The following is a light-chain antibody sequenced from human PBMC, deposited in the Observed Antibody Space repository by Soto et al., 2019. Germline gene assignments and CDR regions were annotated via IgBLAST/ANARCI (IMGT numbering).Light chain of an antibody. J-gene: IGKJ1*01. CDR3: HQYNNWPLGT. Sequence: VLTQSPGILSLSPGERATLSCRASQSVDRSYLAWYQQKPGQSPRLLIYGASTRATGIPARFSGSGSGTEFTLTISSLQAEDSAVYYCHQYNNWPLGTFGPGTRVEIK. CDR1: QSVDRSY. V-gene: IGKV3-15*01. CDR2: GAS.